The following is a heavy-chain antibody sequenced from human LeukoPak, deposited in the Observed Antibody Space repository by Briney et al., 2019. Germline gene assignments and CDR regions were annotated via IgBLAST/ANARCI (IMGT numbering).Heavy chain of an antibody. V-gene: IGHV3-15*01. CDR3: VTRVKSTGDY. J-gene: IGHJ4*02. CDR2: IKTKTDGGTT. CDR1: GLTFSTYA. Sequence: GGSLRLSCTASGLTFSTYALSWVRQAPGKGLEWIGRIKTKTDGGTTEYAAPVKGRFTISRDDSKNTVYLQMNSLKTEDTALYYCVTRVKSTGDYWGQGTLVTVSS. D-gene: IGHD1-1*01.